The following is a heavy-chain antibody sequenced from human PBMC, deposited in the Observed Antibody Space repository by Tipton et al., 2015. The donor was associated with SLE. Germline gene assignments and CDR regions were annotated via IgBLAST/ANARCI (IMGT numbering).Heavy chain of an antibody. CDR3: ARKFGRVGYFDY. D-gene: IGHD3-10*01. J-gene: IGHJ4*02. V-gene: IGHV4-38-2*01. CDR1: GYSISSGYY. CDR2: IYHSGST. Sequence: LSLTCAVSGYSISSGYYWGWIRQPPGKGLEWIGSIYHSGSTYYNPSLKSRVTISVDTSKNQFSLKLSSVTAADTAVYYCARKFGRVGYFDYWGQGTLVTVSS.